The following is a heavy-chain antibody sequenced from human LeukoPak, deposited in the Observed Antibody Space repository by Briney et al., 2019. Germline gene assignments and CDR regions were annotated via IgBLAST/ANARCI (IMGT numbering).Heavy chain of an antibody. J-gene: IGHJ4*02. CDR3: ARLTLGAAAATYYFDY. V-gene: IGHV4-59*08. CDR1: GGSISSYY. Sequence: SETLSLTCTVSGGSISSYYRSWIRQPPGKGLEWIGYMYYSGSTNYNPSLKSRVTISVDTSKNQFSLKLNSVTAADTAVYYCARLTLGAAAATYYFDYWGQGTLVTVSS. CDR2: MYYSGST. D-gene: IGHD6-13*01.